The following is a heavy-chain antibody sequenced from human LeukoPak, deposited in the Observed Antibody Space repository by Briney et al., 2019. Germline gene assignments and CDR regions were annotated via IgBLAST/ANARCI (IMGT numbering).Heavy chain of an antibody. J-gene: IGHJ4*02. CDR3: ARDRAGYSSGWYVDY. D-gene: IGHD6-19*01. Sequence: SETLSLTCTVSGDSVRSFHWSWIRQPPGKGLEWIGHMYYSGSTYYNPSLKSRVTISVDTSKNQFSLKLSSVTAADTAVYYCARDRAGYSSGWYVDYWGQGTLVTVSS. CDR2: MYYSGST. V-gene: IGHV4-59*02. CDR1: GDSVRSFH.